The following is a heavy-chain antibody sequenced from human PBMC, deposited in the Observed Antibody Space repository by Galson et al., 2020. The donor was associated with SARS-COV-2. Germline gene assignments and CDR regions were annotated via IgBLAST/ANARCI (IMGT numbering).Heavy chain of an antibody. CDR2: IYYSGST. V-gene: IGHV4-39*07. CDR3: ARGRHLADY. Sequence: SETLSLTCTVSGGSISSSSYYWGWIRQPPGKGLEWIGSIYYSGSTYYNPSLKSRVTISVDTSKNQFSLKLSSVTAADTAVYYCARGRHLADYWGQGTLVTVSS. J-gene: IGHJ4*02. CDR1: GGSISSSSYY.